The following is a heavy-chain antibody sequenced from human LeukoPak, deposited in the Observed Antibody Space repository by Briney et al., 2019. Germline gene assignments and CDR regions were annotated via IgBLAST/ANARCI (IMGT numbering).Heavy chain of an antibody. J-gene: IGHJ4*02. Sequence: GGSLRLSCAASGFTFSSYSMNWVRQAPGKGLEWVSYISSGSSTIYYADSVKGRFTISRDNAKNSLYLQMNSLRAEDTAVYFCTRRYYHDSSGNFQRDYWGQGTLVTVSS. V-gene: IGHV3-48*04. CDR3: TRRYYHDSSGNFQRDY. CDR1: GFTFSSYS. D-gene: IGHD3-22*01. CDR2: ISSGSSTI.